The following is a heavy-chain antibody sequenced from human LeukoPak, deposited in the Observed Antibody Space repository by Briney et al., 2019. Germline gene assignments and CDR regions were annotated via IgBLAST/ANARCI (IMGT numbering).Heavy chain of an antibody. CDR3: ASAYSSSWYEFDY. Sequence: SETLSLTCAVYGGSFSGYYWSWIRQPPGKGLEWIGEINHSGSTNYNPSLKSRVTISVDTSKNQFSLKLSSVTAADTAVYYCASAYSSSWYEFDYWGQGTLVTVSS. CDR1: GGSFSGYY. CDR2: INHSGST. D-gene: IGHD6-13*01. V-gene: IGHV4-34*01. J-gene: IGHJ4*02.